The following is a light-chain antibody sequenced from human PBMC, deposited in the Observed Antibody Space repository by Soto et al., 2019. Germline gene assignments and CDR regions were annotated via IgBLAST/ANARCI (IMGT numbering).Light chain of an antibody. Sequence: QSALAQPASVSGSPGQSITISCTGTSSDVGGYNFVSWYQQHPGKAPKLIFSEVSNRPSGVSYRFSGSKSGNTASLTISGLQADDEADYYCSSYTSTTSYVFXTGTKV. CDR1: SSDVGGYNF. J-gene: IGLJ1*01. CDR3: SSYTSTTSYV. V-gene: IGLV2-14*01. CDR2: EVS.